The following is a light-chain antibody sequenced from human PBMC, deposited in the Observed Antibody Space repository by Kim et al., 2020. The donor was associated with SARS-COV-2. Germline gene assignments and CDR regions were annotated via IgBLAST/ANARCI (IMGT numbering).Light chain of an antibody. V-gene: IGLV3-21*03. Sequence: APGKTARITCGGNNMGSKSVHWYQQKPGQAPAVVVYDDSDRPSGIPERFSGSKSGNMASLTISRVEAGDEADYYCQVWDVTVDHVIFGGGTQLTVI. J-gene: IGLJ2*01. CDR1: NMGSKS. CDR3: QVWDVTVDHVI. CDR2: DDS.